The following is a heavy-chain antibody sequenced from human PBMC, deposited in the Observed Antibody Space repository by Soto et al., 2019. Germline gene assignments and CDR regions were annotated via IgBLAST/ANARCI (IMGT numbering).Heavy chain of an antibody. Sequence: SETLSLTCTVSGGSVSGYYWSWIRQPPGKGLEWVGDIFYTGSTNYSPSLKSRVTISVDSSKNQFSLKLSSVTAADTAMYFCARASRTSRTYYFDYWGQGPLATAPQ. J-gene: IGHJ4*02. CDR1: GGSVSGYY. CDR3: ARASRTSRTYYFDY. D-gene: IGHD2-2*01. CDR2: IFYTGST. V-gene: IGHV4-59*02.